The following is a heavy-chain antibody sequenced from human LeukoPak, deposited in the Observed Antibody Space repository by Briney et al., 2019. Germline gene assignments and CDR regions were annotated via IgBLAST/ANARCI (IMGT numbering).Heavy chain of an antibody. CDR2: ISWNSGSI. CDR1: GFTFDDYA. D-gene: IGHD3-16*02. Sequence: GRPLRLSCAASGFTFDDYAMHWVRQAPGKGLEWVSGISWNSGSIGYADSVKGRFTISRDNAKNSLYLQMNSPRAEDTALYYCAKGIVGFDYWGQGTLVTVSS. J-gene: IGHJ4*02. CDR3: AKGIVGFDY. V-gene: IGHV3-9*01.